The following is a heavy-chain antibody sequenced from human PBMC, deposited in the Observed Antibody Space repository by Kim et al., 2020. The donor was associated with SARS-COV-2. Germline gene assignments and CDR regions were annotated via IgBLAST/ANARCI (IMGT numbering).Heavy chain of an antibody. J-gene: IGHJ6*02. CDR3: ARDSIAAADSYYYYYGMDV. V-gene: IGHV3-30*04. CDR2: ISYDGSNK. Sequence: GGSLRLSCAASGFTFSSYAMHWVRQAPGKGLEWVAVISYDGSNKYYADSVKGRFTISRDNSKNTLYLQMNSLRAEDTAVYYCARDSIAAADSYYYYYGMDVWGQGTTVTVSS. CDR1: GFTFSSYA. D-gene: IGHD6-13*01.